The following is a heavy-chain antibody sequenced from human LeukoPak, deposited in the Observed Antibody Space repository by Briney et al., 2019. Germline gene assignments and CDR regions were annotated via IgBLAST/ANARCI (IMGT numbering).Heavy chain of an antibody. CDR2: INQDGSEI. D-gene: IGHD3-22*01. CDR1: GFTFSNYW. J-gene: IGHJ2*01. Sequence: GGSLRHSCAASGFTFSNYWMIWVRQAPGKGLEWLANINQDGSEIYYVDSVKGRFTISRDNGKNSLYLQINSLRADGTAVYYCARDQGSMIVVRTNNWFFDYWGRGTLVTVSS. V-gene: IGHV3-7*01. CDR3: ARDQGSMIVVRTNNWFFDY.